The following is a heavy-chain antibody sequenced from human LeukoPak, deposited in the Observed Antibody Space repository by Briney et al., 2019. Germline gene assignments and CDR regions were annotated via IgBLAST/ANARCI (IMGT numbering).Heavy chain of an antibody. J-gene: IGHJ6*03. CDR2: ISTGSSTI. V-gene: IGHV3-48*01. D-gene: IGHD4-17*01. Sequence: GGSLRLSCAASGFTFSSYSMDWVRQAPGKGLEWVSYISTGSSTIYYADSVKGRFTISRDNAKNSLYLQMNSLRAEDTAVYYCARDGDYVISYYYMDVWGKGTTVTVSS. CDR1: GFTFSSYS. CDR3: ARDGDYVISYYYMDV.